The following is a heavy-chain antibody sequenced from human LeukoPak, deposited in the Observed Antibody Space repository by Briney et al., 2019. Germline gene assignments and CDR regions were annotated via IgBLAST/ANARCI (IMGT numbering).Heavy chain of an antibody. V-gene: IGHV1-2*02. CDR1: GYTFTGHH. D-gene: IGHD3-22*01. Sequence: GASVKVSFKASGYTFTGHHIHWVRQVPGQGFQWMGWMNPNGGGTDSAQKFQGRVSMTRDTSITTAYMDLSRLTSDDTAVYYCARGLDNTGYDSRIFDYWGQGTLVTVSS. CDR3: ARGLDNTGYDSRIFDY. CDR2: MNPNGGGT. J-gene: IGHJ4*02.